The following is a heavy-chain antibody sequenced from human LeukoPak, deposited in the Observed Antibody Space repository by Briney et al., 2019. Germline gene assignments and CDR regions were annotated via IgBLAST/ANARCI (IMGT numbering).Heavy chain of an antibody. CDR3: ASDINTVTFDY. J-gene: IGHJ4*02. CDR1: GGSISSSSYY. V-gene: IGHV4-39*07. CDR2: IYYSGST. D-gene: IGHD4-17*01. Sequence: PSETLSLTCTVPGGSISSSSYYWGWIRQPPGKGLEWIGSIYYSGSTYYNPSLKSRVTISVDTSKNQFSLKLSSVTAADTAIYYCASDINTVTFDYWGQGTLVTVSS.